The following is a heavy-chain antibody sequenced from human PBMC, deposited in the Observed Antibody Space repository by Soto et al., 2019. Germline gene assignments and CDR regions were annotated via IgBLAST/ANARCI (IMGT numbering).Heavy chain of an antibody. CDR1: GYTFTSYG. CDR2: ISAYNGNT. CDR3: ARDGLLYGSSISCYNSRFDP. J-gene: IGHJ5*02. V-gene: IGHV1-18*01. Sequence: ASVKVSCKASGYTFTSYGISWVRQAPGQGLEWMGWISAYNGNTNYAQKLQGRVTMTTDTSTSTAYMELRSLRSDDTAVYYCARDGLLYGSSISCYNSRFDPWGQGTLVTVSS. D-gene: IGHD2-2*02.